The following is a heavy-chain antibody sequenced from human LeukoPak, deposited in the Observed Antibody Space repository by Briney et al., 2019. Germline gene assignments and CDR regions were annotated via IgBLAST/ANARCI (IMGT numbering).Heavy chain of an antibody. CDR2: ISAYNGNT. V-gene: IGHV1-18*01. D-gene: IGHD2-2*01. Sequence: GASVKVSCKASGYTLTSYGISWVRQAPGQGLEWMGWISAYNGNTNYAQKLQGRVTMTTDTSTSTAYMELRSLRSDDTAVYYCARYSPIDCSTSPPCPYNWFDPWGQGTLVTVSS. CDR1: GYTLTSYG. CDR3: ARYSPIDCSTSPPCPYNWFDP. J-gene: IGHJ5*02.